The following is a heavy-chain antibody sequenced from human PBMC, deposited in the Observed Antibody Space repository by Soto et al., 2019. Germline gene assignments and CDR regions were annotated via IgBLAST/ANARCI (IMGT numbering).Heavy chain of an antibody. D-gene: IGHD5-18*01. V-gene: IGHV3-30*18. Sequence: QVQLVESGGGVVQPGRSLRLSCAASGFTFSSYGMHWVRQAPGKGLEWVAVISYDGSNKYYADSVKGRFTISRDNSKNTLYLQMNSLRAEDTAVYYCAKDNGYRQTRGTDVWGQGTTVTVSS. CDR3: AKDNGYRQTRGTDV. CDR1: GFTFSSYG. CDR2: ISYDGSNK. J-gene: IGHJ6*02.